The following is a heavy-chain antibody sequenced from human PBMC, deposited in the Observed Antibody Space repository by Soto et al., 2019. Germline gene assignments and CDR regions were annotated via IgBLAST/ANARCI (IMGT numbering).Heavy chain of an antibody. J-gene: IGHJ5*02. D-gene: IGHD4-4*01. CDR3: ARYSSYNWFDH. CDR1: GCSISSGGYY. CDR2: IYYSGST. Sequence: SETLSLTCTVSGCSISSGGYYWSWIRQHPGKGLEWIGYIYYSGSTYYNPSLKSRVTISVDTSKNQSSLKLSSVTAADTAVYYCARYSSYNWFDHWGQGTLVTVSS. V-gene: IGHV4-31*03.